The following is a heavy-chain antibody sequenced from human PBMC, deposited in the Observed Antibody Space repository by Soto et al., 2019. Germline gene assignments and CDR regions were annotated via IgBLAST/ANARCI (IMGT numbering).Heavy chain of an antibody. CDR3: ARALTTVTLFDP. Sequence: SATLSLTCTVSGGSISSGGYYWSWIRQHPGKGLEWIGYIYYSGSTYYNPSLKSRVTISVDTSKNQFSLKLSSVTAADTAVYYCARALTTVTLFDPWGQGTLVTVSS. J-gene: IGHJ5*02. CDR2: IYYSGST. CDR1: GGSISSGGYY. V-gene: IGHV4-31*03. D-gene: IGHD4-17*01.